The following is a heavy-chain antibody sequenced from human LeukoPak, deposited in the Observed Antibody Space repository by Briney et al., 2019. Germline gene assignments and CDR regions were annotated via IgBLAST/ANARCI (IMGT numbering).Heavy chain of an antibody. CDR1: GFTLSNYD. Sequence: PGGSLRLSCAASGFTLSNYDMNWVRQPPGKGLEWIGEINHSGNTNYNPSLKSRVTISVDTSKNQFSLKLSSVTAADTAVYYCARGYERFLEWLYFDYWGQGTLVTVSS. CDR2: INHSGNT. D-gene: IGHD3-3*01. J-gene: IGHJ4*02. V-gene: IGHV4-34*01. CDR3: ARGYERFLEWLYFDY.